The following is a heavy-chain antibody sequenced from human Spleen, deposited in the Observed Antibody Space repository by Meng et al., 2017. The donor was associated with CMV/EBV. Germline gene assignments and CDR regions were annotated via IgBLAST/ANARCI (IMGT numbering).Heavy chain of an antibody. CDR3: TRNGHYSLDS. CDR1: GDSCSSNYW. J-gene: IGHJ4*02. CDR2: MHHSGAT. D-gene: IGHD3-22*01. V-gene: IGHV4-4*02. Sequence: LTCAISGDSCSSNYWWSWVRQAPGKGLEWIGEMHHSGATTYNPSLKSRVTFSLDGSKTEFSLKLTSVTAADTAVYHCTRNGHYSLDSWSQGTLVTVSS.